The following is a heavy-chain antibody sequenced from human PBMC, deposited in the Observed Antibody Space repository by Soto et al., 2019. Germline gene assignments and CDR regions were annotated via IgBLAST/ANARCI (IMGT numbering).Heavy chain of an antibody. CDR2: IHYSGST. V-gene: IGHV4-31*03. J-gene: IGHJ5*01. D-gene: IGHD1-26*01. Sequence: QVQLQESGPGLVKPSQTLSLTCSVSGGSISSGGYYWSWIRQHPEKGLEWIGYIHYSGSTNYNPSLKSRVIISVAASSNRFSLDLRSVTAADTAIYYCARHSASWQWFDYWGQGTLVTVSS. CDR1: GGSISSGGYY. CDR3: ARHSASWQWFDY.